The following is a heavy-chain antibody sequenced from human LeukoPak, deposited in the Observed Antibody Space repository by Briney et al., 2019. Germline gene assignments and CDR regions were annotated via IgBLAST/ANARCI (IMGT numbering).Heavy chain of an antibody. CDR1: GGSISSYY. Sequence: SQTLSLTCTVSGGSISSYYWSWIRQPPGKGLEWIGYIYYSGSTNYNPSLKSRVTISVDTSKNQFSLKLSSVTAADTAVYYCARSTGPDAFDIWGQGTMVTVSS. CDR3: ARSTGPDAFDI. D-gene: IGHD4-11*01. CDR2: IYYSGST. J-gene: IGHJ3*02. V-gene: IGHV4-59*01.